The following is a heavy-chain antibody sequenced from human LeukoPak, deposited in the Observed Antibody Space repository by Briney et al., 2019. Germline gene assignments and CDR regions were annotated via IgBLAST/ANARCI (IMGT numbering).Heavy chain of an antibody. D-gene: IGHD3-10*01. Sequence: PSETLSLTCTVSGGSISSSSYYWGWIRQPPGKGLEWIGEINHSGSTNYNPSLKSRVTISVDTSKNQFSLKLSSVTAADTAVYYCARGRTMVRGVTVDYYYYMDVWGKGTTVTVSS. J-gene: IGHJ6*03. CDR2: INHSGST. V-gene: IGHV4-39*07. CDR1: GGSISSSSYY. CDR3: ARGRTMVRGVTVDYYYYMDV.